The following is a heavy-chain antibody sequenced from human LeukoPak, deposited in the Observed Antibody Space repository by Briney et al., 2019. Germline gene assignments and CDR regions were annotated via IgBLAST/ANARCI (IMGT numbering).Heavy chain of an antibody. CDR1: GYTFTSYG. J-gene: IGHJ6*03. CDR3: ARVLSSRGRAYYMDV. D-gene: IGHD6-13*01. Sequence: ASVKVSCKASGYTFTSYGISWVRQAPGQGLEWMGWISAYNGNTNYAQKLQGRVTMTTDTSTSTAYMELRSLRSDDTAVYYCARVLSSRGRAYYMDVWGKGTTVTVSS. CDR2: ISAYNGNT. V-gene: IGHV1-18*01.